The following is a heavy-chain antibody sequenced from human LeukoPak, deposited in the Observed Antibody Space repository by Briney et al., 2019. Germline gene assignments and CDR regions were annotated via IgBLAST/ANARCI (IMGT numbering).Heavy chain of an antibody. CDR3: ARVEYSNYADY. CDR2: INHSGST. D-gene: IGHD4-11*01. Sequence: PSETLSLTCAVYGGSFSGYYWSWIRQPPGKGLEWIGEINHSGSTNYNPSLKSRVTISVDTSKNQFSLKLSSVTAADTAVYYCARVEYSNYADYWGQGTLVTVSS. J-gene: IGHJ4*02. CDR1: GGSFSGYY. V-gene: IGHV4-34*01.